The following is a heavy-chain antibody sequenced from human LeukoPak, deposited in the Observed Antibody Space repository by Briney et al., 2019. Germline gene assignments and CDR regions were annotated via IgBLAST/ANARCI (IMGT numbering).Heavy chain of an antibody. CDR1: GFTFSSYE. CDR2: ISSSGSTI. V-gene: IGHV3-48*03. Sequence: GGSLRLSCAGSGFTFSSYEMNRVRQAPGKGLEWVSHISSSGSTIYYADSVKGRFTISRDNAKNSLYLQMNSLRAEDTAVYYCARPNPLGYCSSTSCYEYYFDYWGQGTLVTVSS. CDR3: ARPNPLGYCSSTSCYEYYFDY. J-gene: IGHJ4*02. D-gene: IGHD2-2*01.